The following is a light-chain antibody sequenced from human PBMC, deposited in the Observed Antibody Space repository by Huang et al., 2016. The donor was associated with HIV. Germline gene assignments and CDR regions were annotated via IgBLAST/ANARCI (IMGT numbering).Light chain of an antibody. CDR2: GAS. CDR1: QRIKSN. Sequence: TVKTQSPVPLSVAPGERAALACRAGQRIKSNLVWYQQKPGQGPRLLIYGASTRATGVPARFSGSGSGTEFTLTINNLQSDDFAVYYCQQYDYWPPVTFGQGTKV. V-gene: IGKV3-15*01. J-gene: IGKJ1*01. CDR3: QQYDYWPPVT.